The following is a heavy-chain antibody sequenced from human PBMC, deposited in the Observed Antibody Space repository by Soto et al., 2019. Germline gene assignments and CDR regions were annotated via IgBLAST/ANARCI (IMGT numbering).Heavy chain of an antibody. V-gene: IGHV4-34*01. CDR2: INHSGST. J-gene: IGHJ4*02. CDR3: ARVNGYCSCTSCYYHFDE. D-gene: IGHD2-2*03. Sequence: SETLSLTCAVYGGSFSGYYWSWIRQPPGKGLEWIGEINHSGSTNYNPSLKSRVTISVDTSKNQFSLKLSSVTAADTAVYYCARVNGYCSCTSCYYHFDEWGQGNLVTVYS. CDR1: GGSFSGYY.